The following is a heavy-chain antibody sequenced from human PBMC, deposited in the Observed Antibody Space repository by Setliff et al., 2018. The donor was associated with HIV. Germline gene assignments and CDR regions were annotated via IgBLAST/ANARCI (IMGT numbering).Heavy chain of an antibody. Sequence: PGGSLRLSCAASGFTLNTYAMNWVRQAPGKGLEWVSTISGSGDITFYADSVKGRFTISTDNSKGTLYLQMSSLRAEDTALYYCARRAYCSSTTCFDNWGQGTLVTVSS. D-gene: IGHD2-2*01. V-gene: IGHV3-23*01. J-gene: IGHJ4*02. CDR3: ARRAYCSSTTCFDN. CDR2: ISGSGDIT. CDR1: GFTLNTYA.